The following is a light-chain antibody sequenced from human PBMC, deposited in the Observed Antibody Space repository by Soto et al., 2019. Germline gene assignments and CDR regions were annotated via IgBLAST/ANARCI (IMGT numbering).Light chain of an antibody. CDR1: QSVSSSY. Sequence: EIVLTQSPGTLSLSPGERATLSCRASQSVSSSYLAWYQQKPGQDPRLLIYGASSRATGIPDRFSGSGSGTDFTLTIRRLEPEDFAVYYCQQYGSSPRTFGQGTKMEIK. V-gene: IGKV3-20*01. J-gene: IGKJ1*01. CDR2: GAS. CDR3: QQYGSSPRT.